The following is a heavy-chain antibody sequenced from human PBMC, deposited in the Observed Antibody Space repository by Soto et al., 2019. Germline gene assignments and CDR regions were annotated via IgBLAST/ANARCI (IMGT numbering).Heavy chain of an antibody. J-gene: IGHJ6*02. Sequence: SETLSLTCTVSGGSISPYYWSWIRQPPGKGLEWIGYIYFGGTTTYNPSLKSRVTISLDTSKNQFSLKLTSVTAADTAVYYCAKDFLQDWGQDYYYGMDVWGQGTTVTVSS. D-gene: IGHD7-27*01. CDR3: AKDFLQDWGQDYYYGMDV. CDR1: GGSISPYY. V-gene: IGHV4-59*12. CDR2: IYFGGTT.